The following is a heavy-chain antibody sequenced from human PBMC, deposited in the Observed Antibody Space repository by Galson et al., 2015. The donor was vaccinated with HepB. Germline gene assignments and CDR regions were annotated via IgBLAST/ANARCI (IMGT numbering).Heavy chain of an antibody. J-gene: IGHJ4*02. V-gene: IGHV3-30*02. D-gene: IGHD6-13*01. CDR3: AKDSRAARAAYFDY. Sequence: SLRLPCAESGFTFSSSGMHWVRQAPGKGLEWVAFIRYDGSNKYYADSVKGRFTIPRDNSKNTLYLQMNSLRSEDTAVYYCAKDSRAARAAYFDYWGQGTLVTVSS. CDR1: GFTFSSSG. CDR2: IRYDGSNK.